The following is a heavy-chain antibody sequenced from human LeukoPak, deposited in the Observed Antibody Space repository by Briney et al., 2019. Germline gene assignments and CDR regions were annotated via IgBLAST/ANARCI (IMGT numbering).Heavy chain of an antibody. J-gene: IGHJ6*02. V-gene: IGHV5-10-1*01. Sequence: GESLKISCKGSGYSFTSYWISWVRQMPGKGLEWMGRIDPSDSYTNYSPSFQGHVTISADKSISTAYLQWSSLKASDTAMYYCAKLLHRSSGREYYYYGMDVWGQGTTVTVSS. CDR1: GYSFTSYW. D-gene: IGHD6-6*01. CDR3: AKLLHRSSGREYYYYGMDV. CDR2: IDPSDSYT.